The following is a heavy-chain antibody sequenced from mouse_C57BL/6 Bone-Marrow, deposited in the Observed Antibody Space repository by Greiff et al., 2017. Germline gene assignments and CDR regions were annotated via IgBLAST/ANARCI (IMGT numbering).Heavy chain of an antibody. D-gene: IGHD1-1*01. Sequence: VQLKESGAELVKPGASVKLSCTASGFTFTGYWIEWVNQRPGHGLEWIGVILPGGGSTNYNDKVKGKATFTTETSDNTAYMQLSSLTTEDTAIYDCGSEGRCYAGFAYWGQGTLVTVSA. CDR2: ILPGGGST. V-gene: IGHV1-9*01. CDR1: GFTFTGYW. CDR3: GSEGRCYAGFAY. J-gene: IGHJ3*01.